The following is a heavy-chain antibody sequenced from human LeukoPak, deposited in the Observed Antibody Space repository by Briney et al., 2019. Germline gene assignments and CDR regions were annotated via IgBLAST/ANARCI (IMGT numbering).Heavy chain of an antibody. CDR3: ARVDYYYDMDV. CDR1: AVSISSRNW. CDR2: MSHSGST. V-gene: IGHV4-4*02. J-gene: IGHJ6*02. Sequence: TTSETLSLTCAVSAVSISSRNWWSWVRQSPGKGLEWIGEMSHSGSTNYNPSLESRVTMSVDKSKNQFSLKLSSVTAADTAVYYCARVDYYYDMDVWGQGTTVTVSS.